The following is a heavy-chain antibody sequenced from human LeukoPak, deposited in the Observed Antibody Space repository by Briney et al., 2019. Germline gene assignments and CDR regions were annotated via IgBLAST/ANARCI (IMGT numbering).Heavy chain of an antibody. CDR2: INTDGSFT. J-gene: IGHJ5*02. D-gene: IGHD3-10*01. V-gene: IGHV3-74*01. Sequence: AGGSLRLSCAASGFIFSDYWIHWVRQGPGMGLEWVSRINTDGSFTTYADSVKGRFTVSRDNAKNTLYLQMNSLRADDTAVYYCALPYGSSTQRGVNWFDPWGQGTQVTVSS. CDR1: GFIFSDYW. CDR3: ALPYGSSTQRGVNWFDP.